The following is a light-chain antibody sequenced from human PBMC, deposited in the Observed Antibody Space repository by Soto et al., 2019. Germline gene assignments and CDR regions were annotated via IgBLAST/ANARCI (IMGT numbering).Light chain of an antibody. J-gene: IGLJ1*01. V-gene: IGLV1-40*01. CDR1: SSSIGAGYD. CDR2: GNN. CDR3: QSYDSRLTAYV. Sequence: QSVLTQPPSVSGAPGQRVTLSCTGSSSSIGAGYDVHWYHQLPGAAPKLLVSGNNNRPSGVPDRFSASKSGTSASLAITGLQTEDEDQYYCQSYDSRLTAYVFGTGTKLTVL.